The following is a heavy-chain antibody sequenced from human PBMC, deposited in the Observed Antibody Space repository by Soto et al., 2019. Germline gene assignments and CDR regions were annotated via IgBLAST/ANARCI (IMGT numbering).Heavy chain of an antibody. CDR3: AKEVDGLYGDSRGAMDV. Sequence: GGSLRLSCAASGFTFSNYAMNWVRQAPGKGLEWVSAISGSGTRGGSGGSRYYADSAKVRFTISRDNSKNTVYLQMNSLRVEDTARYYCAKEVDGLYGDSRGAMDVWGQGTTVTVSS. CDR2: ISGSGTRGGSGGSR. CDR1: GFTFSNYA. V-gene: IGHV3-23*01. J-gene: IGHJ6*02. D-gene: IGHD4-17*01.